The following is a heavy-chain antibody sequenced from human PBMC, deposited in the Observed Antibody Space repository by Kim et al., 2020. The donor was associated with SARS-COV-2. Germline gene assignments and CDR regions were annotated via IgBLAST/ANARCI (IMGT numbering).Heavy chain of an antibody. Sequence: GESLKISCKGSGYSFTSYWISWVRQMPGKGLEWMGRIDPSDSYTNYSPSFQGHVTISADKSISTAYLQWSSLKASDTAMYYCARHEVYYYGSGSYYFYWGQGTLVTVSS. D-gene: IGHD3-10*01. CDR1: GYSFTSYW. J-gene: IGHJ4*02. V-gene: IGHV5-10-1*01. CDR3: ARHEVYYYGSGSYYFY. CDR2: IDPSDSYT.